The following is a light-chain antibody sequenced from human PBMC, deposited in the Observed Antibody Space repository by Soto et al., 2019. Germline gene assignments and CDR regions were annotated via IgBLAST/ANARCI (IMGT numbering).Light chain of an antibody. CDR3: YSHAGG. CDR2: EVT. Sequence: QSALTQPPSASGSPGQSVTISCTGISSDVDGHVYVSWYQQYPGKAPKLMMYEVTERPSGVPDRFSGSRSGNTASLTVSGLQAEDEADYYCYSHAGGFAGGTKLTVL. V-gene: IGLV2-8*01. J-gene: IGLJ3*02. CDR1: SSDVDGHVY.